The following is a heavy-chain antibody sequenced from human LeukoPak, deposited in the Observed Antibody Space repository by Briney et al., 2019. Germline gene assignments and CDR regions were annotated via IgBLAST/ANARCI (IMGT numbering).Heavy chain of an antibody. CDR2: IIPIFGTA. J-gene: IGHJ4*02. D-gene: IGHD4/OR15-4a*01. V-gene: IGHV1-69*05. CDR3: ARVEDYGGDDY. CDR1: GGTFSSYA. Sequence: ASVKVSCKASGGTFSSYAISWVRQAPGQGLERIGRIIPIFGTANYAQKFQGRVTITTDESTSTAYMELSSLRSEDTAVYYCARVEDYGGDDYWGQGTLVTVSS.